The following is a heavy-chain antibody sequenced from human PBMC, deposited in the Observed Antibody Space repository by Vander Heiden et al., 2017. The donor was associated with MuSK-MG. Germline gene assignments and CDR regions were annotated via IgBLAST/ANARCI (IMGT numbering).Heavy chain of an antibody. CDR2: IRPDGNER. CDR3: VRNWDGY. V-gene: IGHV3-7*03. CDR1: GFSFSRSW. D-gene: IGHD1-26*01. Sequence: EVQLVESGGGLVLHGGSRRLSCAASGFSFSRSWMSWVRQAPGKGLEWVANIRPDGNERDYVDSVKGRFTISRDNAQNSLYLQMNSLRVEDTATYYCVRNWDGYWGQGTLVTVSS. J-gene: IGHJ4*02.